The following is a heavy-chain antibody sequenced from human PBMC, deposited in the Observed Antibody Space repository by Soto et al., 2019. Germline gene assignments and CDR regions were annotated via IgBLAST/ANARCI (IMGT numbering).Heavy chain of an antibody. Sequence: PGGSLRLSCAASGFTFSSYGMHWVRQAPGKGLEWVAVIWYDGSNKYYADSVKGRFTISRDNSKNTLYLQMNSLRAEDTAVYYCARYRPTLNMFDPWRQGTLVTV. D-gene: IGHD3-16*02. CDR3: ARYRPTLNMFDP. CDR1: GFTFSSYG. CDR2: IWYDGSNK. J-gene: IGHJ5*02. V-gene: IGHV3-33*01.